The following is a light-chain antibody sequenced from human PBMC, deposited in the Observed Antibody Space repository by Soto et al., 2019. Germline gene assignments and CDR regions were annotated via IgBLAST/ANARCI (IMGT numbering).Light chain of an antibody. CDR1: QDISDV. CDR2: DAS. J-gene: IGKJ5*01. CDR3: QQFYDLPIS. V-gene: IGKV1-33*01. Sequence: DIQMTQSPSALSASVGDRVTITCRASQDISDVLNWYQQKPGKAPKLLIYDASKLQTGVPSRFSGRGSGTDFTLTISSLQPDDSGTYYCQQFYDLPISFGQGTRLEIK.